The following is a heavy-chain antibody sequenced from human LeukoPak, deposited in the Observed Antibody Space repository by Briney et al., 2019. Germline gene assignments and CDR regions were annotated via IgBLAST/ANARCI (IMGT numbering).Heavy chain of an antibody. J-gene: IGHJ5*02. CDR1: GGTFSSYA. CDR3: ARGLPNGAATGS. Sequence: SVKVSCKASGGTFSSYAISWVRQAPGQGLEWMGRIIPILGIANYAQKFQGRVTITADKSTSTAYMELSSLRSEDTAVYYCARGLPNGAATGSWGQGTLITVSS. V-gene: IGHV1-69*04. CDR2: IIPILGIA. D-gene: IGHD2-15*01.